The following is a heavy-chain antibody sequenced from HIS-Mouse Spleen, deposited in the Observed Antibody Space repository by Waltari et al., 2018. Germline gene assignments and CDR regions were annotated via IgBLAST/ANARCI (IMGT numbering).Heavy chain of an antibody. V-gene: IGHV3-30-3*01. CDR3: ARGGIAAAGGPFDY. CDR2: ISYDGSNK. J-gene: IGHJ4*02. Sequence: QVQLVESGGGVVQPGRSLRLSFAASGFTFSSYAMHWVRQAPGKGLEWVAVISYDGSNKYYADSVKGRFTISRDNSKNTLYLQMNSLRAEDTAVYYCARGGIAAAGGPFDYWGQGTLVTVSS. CDR1: GFTFSSYA. D-gene: IGHD6-13*01.